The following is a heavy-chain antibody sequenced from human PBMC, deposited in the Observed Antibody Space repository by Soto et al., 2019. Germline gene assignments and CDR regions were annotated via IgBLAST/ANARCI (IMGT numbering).Heavy chain of an antibody. Sequence: QVQLVESGGGVVQPGRSLRLSCAASGFTFSSSGMHWVRQAPGKGLEWVAVLSFDESYKYYADSVKGRFTISRDSSKNTLYMPMSSLRAEDTAMYYCAMGDHYFTYWGQGTLVTVSS. V-gene: IGHV3-33*05. CDR2: LSFDESYK. D-gene: IGHD3-3*01. J-gene: IGHJ4*02. CDR3: AMGDHYFTY. CDR1: GFTFSSSG.